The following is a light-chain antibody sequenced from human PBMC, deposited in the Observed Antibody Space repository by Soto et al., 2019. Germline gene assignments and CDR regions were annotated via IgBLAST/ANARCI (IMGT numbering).Light chain of an antibody. V-gene: IGLV2-14*01. CDR2: DVS. CDR3: SPYTSSSTSYV. CDR1: SSDVGGYNY. Sequence: QSALTQPASVSGSPGQSITISCTGTSSDVGGYNYVSWYQQHPGKAPKLMIYDVSNRPSGVSNRFAGSMSGNTPSLTISGLQADDEAEYYCSPYTSSSTSYVFGTGTKLTVL. J-gene: IGLJ1*01.